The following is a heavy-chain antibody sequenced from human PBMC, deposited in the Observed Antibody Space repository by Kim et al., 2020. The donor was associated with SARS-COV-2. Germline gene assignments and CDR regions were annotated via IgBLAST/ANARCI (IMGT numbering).Heavy chain of an antibody. V-gene: IGHV3-72*01. D-gene: IGHD1-26*01. Sequence: EYAASVKGRFTILRDDSKKTMYLQMNSLKTADTALYYCARGRVTSGGRLDYWGQGTLVIVSS. CDR3: ARGRVTSGGRLDY. J-gene: IGHJ4*02.